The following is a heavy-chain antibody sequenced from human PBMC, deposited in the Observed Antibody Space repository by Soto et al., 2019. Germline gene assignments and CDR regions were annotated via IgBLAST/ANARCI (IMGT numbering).Heavy chain of an antibody. D-gene: IGHD3-22*01. V-gene: IGHV4-38-2*01. CDR2: IYHSGST. J-gene: IGHJ5*02. CDR3: ARGYYDSSGLNWFDP. CDR1: GYSISSGYY. Sequence: SETLSLTCAVSGYSISSGYYWGWIRQPPGKGLEWIGSIYHSGSTYYNPSLKSRVTISVDTSKNQFSLKLSSVTAANTAVYYCARGYYDSSGLNWFDPWGQGTLVTVSS.